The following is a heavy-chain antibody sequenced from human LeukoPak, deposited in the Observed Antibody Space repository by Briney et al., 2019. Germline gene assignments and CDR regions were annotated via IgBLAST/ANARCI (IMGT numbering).Heavy chain of an antibody. J-gene: IGHJ2*01. V-gene: IGHV4-4*07. CDR2: MYPSGST. CDR1: GVSISSNY. CDR3: ARDRGGYNWYFDL. Sequence: SETLSLTCTVSGVSISSNYWNWIRQPAGKGLEWIGRMYPSGSTNYNPSLNSRVTMSVDTSKNQFSLKLSSVTAADSAVYYCARDRGGYNWYFDLWGRGTLVTVSS. D-gene: IGHD5-12*01.